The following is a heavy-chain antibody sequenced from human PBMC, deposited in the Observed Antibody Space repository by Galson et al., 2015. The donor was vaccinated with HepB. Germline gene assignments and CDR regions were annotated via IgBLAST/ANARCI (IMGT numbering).Heavy chain of an antibody. CDR2: ISGSGGST. Sequence: SLRLSCAASGFTFSSYAMSWVRQAPGKGLEWVSAISGSGGSTYYADSVKGRFTISSDNSKNTLYLQMNSLRAEDTAVYYCAKAFLEYSSSSSPDYWGQGTLGTISS. J-gene: IGHJ4*02. CDR3: AKAFLEYSSSSSPDY. CDR1: GFTFSSYA. D-gene: IGHD6-6*01. V-gene: IGHV3-23*01.